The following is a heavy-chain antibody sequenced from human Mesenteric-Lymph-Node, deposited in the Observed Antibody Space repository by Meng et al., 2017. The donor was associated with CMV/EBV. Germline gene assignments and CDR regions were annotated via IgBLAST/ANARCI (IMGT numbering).Heavy chain of an antibody. CDR2: IFYSGST. Sequence: SETLSLTCTVSGGSVSSGSYYWSWIRQPPGKGLEWIGYIFYSGSTNYNPSLKSRVTISVDTSKNQFSLKLSSVTAADTAVYYCARVRQSIAAPPYYFDYWGQGTLVTVSS. V-gene: IGHV4-61*01. CDR3: ARVRQSIAAPPYYFDY. D-gene: IGHD6-13*01. J-gene: IGHJ4*02. CDR1: GGSVSSGSYY.